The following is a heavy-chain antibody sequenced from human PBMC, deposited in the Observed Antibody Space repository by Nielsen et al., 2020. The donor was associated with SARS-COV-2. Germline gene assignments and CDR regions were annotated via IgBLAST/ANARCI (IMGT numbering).Heavy chain of an antibody. V-gene: IGHV4-34*01. CDR1: GGSFNGYY. J-gene: IGHJ4*02. CDR2: INHSGST. Sequence: SETLSLTYAVYGGSFNGYYWSWIRQPPGKGLEWIGEINHSGSTNYNPSLKSRVTISVDTSKNQFSLKLSSVTAADTAVYYCARGLGDYVPHFDYWGQGTLVTVSS. CDR3: ARGLGDYVPHFDY. D-gene: IGHD4-17*01.